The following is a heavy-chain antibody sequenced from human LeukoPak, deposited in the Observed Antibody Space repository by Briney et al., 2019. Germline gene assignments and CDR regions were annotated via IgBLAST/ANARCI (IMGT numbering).Heavy chain of an antibody. CDR2: INPNSGGT. V-gene: IGHV1-2*02. Sequence: GASVKVSCKASGYTFTGYYMHWVRQAPGQGLEWMGWINPNSGGTNYAQKFQGRVTMTTDTSTSTAYMELRSLRSDDTAVYYCVRDDLVRGPGYWGQGSLVTVSS. CDR3: VRDDLVRGPGY. D-gene: IGHD3-10*01. J-gene: IGHJ4*02. CDR1: GYTFTGYY.